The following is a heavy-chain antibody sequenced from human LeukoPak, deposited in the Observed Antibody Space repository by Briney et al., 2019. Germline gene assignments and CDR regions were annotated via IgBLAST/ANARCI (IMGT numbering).Heavy chain of an antibody. V-gene: IGHV1-18*01. CDR2: ISAYNGNT. CDR3: ARTPLMVYAIQSDY. J-gene: IGHJ4*02. Sequence: AASVKVSCKASGYTFTSYGISWVRQAPGQGLEWMGWISAYNGNTNYAQKLQGRVTMTTDTSTSTAYMELRSLRSDDTAVYYCARTPLMVYAIQSDYWGQGTLVTVSS. D-gene: IGHD2-8*01. CDR1: GYTFTSYG.